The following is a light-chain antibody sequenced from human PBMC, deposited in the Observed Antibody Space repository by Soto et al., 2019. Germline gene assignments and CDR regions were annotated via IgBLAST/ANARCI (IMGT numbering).Light chain of an antibody. CDR2: GAS. CDR3: QQYDSSPWT. Sequence: EIVLTQSPGTLSLSPGERATLSCRASQSVSSSFLAWYQQKPGQAPRLLIYGASTRATGIPDRFSGSGSGTDFTLTISRPEPEYFAVYYCQQYDSSPWTFGQGTKVEIK. CDR1: QSVSSSF. J-gene: IGKJ1*01. V-gene: IGKV3-20*01.